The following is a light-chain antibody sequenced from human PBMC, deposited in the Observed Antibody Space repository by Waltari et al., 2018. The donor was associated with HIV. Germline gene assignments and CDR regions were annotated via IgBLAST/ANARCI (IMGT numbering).Light chain of an antibody. CDR1: SSNLGNNY. CDR2: DNN. J-gene: IGLJ3*02. CDR3: GTWDSSLSAGV. V-gene: IGLV1-51*01. Sequence: QSVLTQPPSVSAAPGQKVTISCSGSSSNLGNNYVSWYQQLPGTAPKLLIYDNNKRPSGIPDRCSGSKSGTSATLGITGLQTGDEADYYCGTWDSSLSAGVFGGGTKLTVL.